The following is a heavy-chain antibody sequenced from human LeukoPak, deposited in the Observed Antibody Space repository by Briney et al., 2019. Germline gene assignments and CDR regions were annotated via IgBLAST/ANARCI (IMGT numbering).Heavy chain of an antibody. V-gene: IGHV3-23*01. J-gene: IGHJ4*02. CDR3: ARDLEGDY. CDR2: VSKSDGTT. CDR1: GFTFTTYA. Sequence: PGGSLRLSCAASGFTFTTYAMSWVRQAPGKGLEWVSSVSKSDGTTYYADSVKGRLTISRDNSKNTLYLQMNSLRAEDTAVYYCARDLEGDYWGQGTLVTVSS. D-gene: IGHD1-1*01.